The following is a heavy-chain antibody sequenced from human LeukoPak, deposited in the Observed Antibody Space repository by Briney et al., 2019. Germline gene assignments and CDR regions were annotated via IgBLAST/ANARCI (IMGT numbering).Heavy chain of an antibody. V-gene: IGHV1-2*02. Sequence: ASVKVSCKASGYTFTGYYMHWVRQAPGQGLEWMGWINPNSGGTNYAQEFQGRVTMTRDTSISTAYMELSRLRSDDTAVYYCARDRAGWLQLQGNDAFDIWGQGTMVTVSS. CDR2: INPNSGGT. CDR3: ARDRAGWLQLQGNDAFDI. D-gene: IGHD5-24*01. CDR1: GYTFTGYY. J-gene: IGHJ3*02.